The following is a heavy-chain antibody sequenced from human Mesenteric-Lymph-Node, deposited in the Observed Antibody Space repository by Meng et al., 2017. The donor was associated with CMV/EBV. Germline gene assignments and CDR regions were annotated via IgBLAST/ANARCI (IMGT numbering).Heavy chain of an antibody. CDR3: ATDGPTTMEPFKY. CDR1: GYTFTSYY. D-gene: IGHD1-14*01. V-gene: IGHV1-18*04. J-gene: IGHJ4*02. Sequence: ASVKVSCKASGYTFTSYYIHWVRQAPGQGLEWMGWISPYNGDTKYEQKVRGRLTMTTDTSSNTVYMDLRSLRSDDTAVYFCATDGPTTMEPFKYWGQGTLVTVSS. CDR2: ISPYNGDT.